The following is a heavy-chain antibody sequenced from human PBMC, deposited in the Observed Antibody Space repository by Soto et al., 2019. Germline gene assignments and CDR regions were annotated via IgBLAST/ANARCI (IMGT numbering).Heavy chain of an antibody. CDR3: ARRDTSGFLRYFDN. V-gene: IGHV1-69*06. J-gene: IGHJ4*02. CDR1: GGTLSSFINYP. D-gene: IGHD3-3*01. CDR2: IVPNVGTV. Sequence: QMQLVQSGAEVKKPGSSVKVSCKASGGTLSSFINYPINWVRQAPGQGREWMGGIVPNVGTVNYAQKFQARVTITADTSTGTAYMEVSSLRSEDTALYYCARRDTSGFLRYFDNWGQVTLVTVSS.